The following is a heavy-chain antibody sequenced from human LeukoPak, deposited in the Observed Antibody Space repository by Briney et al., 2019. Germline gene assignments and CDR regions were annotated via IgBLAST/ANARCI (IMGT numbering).Heavy chain of an antibody. V-gene: IGHV4-39*01. CDR1: GGSISSSSYY. Sequence: PSETLSLTCTVSGGSISSSSYYWGWIRQPPGKGLEWIGSIYYSGSTYYNPSLKSRVTISVDTSKNQFSLKLSSVTAADTAVYYCASRVYDFWSGYYLSDYWGQGTLVTVSS. CDR2: IYYSGST. D-gene: IGHD3-3*01. J-gene: IGHJ4*02. CDR3: ASRVYDFWSGYYLSDY.